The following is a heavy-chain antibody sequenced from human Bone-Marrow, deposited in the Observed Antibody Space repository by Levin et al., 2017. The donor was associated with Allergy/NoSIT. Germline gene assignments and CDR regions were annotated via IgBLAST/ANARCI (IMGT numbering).Heavy chain of an antibody. V-gene: IGHV3-74*01. CDR2: INSDGTIT. J-gene: IGHJ4*02. CDR1: GFAFSTYW. CDR3: ARDKYYNPER. Sequence: EASVKVSCAASGFAFSTYWMHWVRQAPGKGLVWVSRINSDGTITYADFVKGRFTISRDNAKNTLYLQMNSLRPEDTALYYCARDKYYNPERWGQGTLVTVSS. D-gene: IGHD3-10*01.